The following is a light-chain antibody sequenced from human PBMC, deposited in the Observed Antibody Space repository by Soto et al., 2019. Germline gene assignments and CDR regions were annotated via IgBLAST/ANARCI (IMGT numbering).Light chain of an antibody. CDR1: SSDIGGYNY. J-gene: IGLJ2*01. CDR3: CSYAGRVV. CDR2: DVS. Sequence: QSVLTQPRSVSGSPGQSVTISCTGTSSDIGGYNYVSWYQQHPGKAPKLMIYDVSKRPSGVPDRFSGSKSGHTASLTISGLQAEDEADYYCCSYAGRVVFGGGTKVTVL. V-gene: IGLV2-11*01.